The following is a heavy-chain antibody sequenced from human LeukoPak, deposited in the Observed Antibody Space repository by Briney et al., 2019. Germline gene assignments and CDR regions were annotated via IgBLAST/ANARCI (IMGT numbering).Heavy chain of an antibody. D-gene: IGHD5-12*01. Sequence: ASVKVSCKASGYTFTGYYMHWVRQAPGQGLEWMGWINPNSGGTNYAQKFQGWVTMTRDTSISTAYMELSRLRSDDTAVYYCARGVDSGYDYPDYWGQGTLVTVSS. V-gene: IGHV1-2*04. CDR2: INPNSGGT. CDR1: GYTFTGYY. J-gene: IGHJ4*02. CDR3: ARGVDSGYDYPDY.